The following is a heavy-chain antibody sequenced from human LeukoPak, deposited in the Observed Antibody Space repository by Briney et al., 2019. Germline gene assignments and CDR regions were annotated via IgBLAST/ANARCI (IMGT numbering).Heavy chain of an antibody. Sequence: ASVKVSCKASGYTFTSYGISWVRQAPGQGLEWMGWISAYNGNTNYAQKLQGRVTMTTDTSTSTAYMELRSLRSDDTAVYYCAIAALRPGRLDYWGQGTLVTVSS. CDR1: GYTFTSYG. D-gene: IGHD6-6*01. J-gene: IGHJ4*02. CDR3: AIAALRPGRLDY. V-gene: IGHV1-18*01. CDR2: ISAYNGNT.